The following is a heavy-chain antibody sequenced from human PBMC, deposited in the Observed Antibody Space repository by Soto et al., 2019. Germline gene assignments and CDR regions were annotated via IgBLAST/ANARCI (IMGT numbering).Heavy chain of an antibody. J-gene: IGHJ5*02. Sequence: QVQLVQSGAEVKMSGSSVKVSCKASGGTFSSYTISWVRQAPGRGLEWLGGIIPIFGKIDYAQKFQGRVTISAGESTNTGYLEVRSRGSEDTAIYYCGRGPNTGQAIRFDPWGQGTLVTVSS. CDR1: GGTFSSYT. V-gene: IGHV1-69*01. CDR2: IIPIFGKI. CDR3: GRGPNTGQAIRFDP. D-gene: IGHD2-8*02.